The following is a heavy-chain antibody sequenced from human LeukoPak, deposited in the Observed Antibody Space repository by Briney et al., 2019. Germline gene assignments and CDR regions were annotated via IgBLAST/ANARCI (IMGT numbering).Heavy chain of an antibody. CDR3: ARGNGVVPAAMEVYDAFDI. Sequence: ASVKVSCKASGYTFTSYAMNWVRQAPGQGLEWMGWINTNTGNPTYAQGFTGRFVFSLDTSVSTAYLQISSLKAEDTAVYYCARGNGVVPAAMEVYDAFDIWGQGTMVTVSS. D-gene: IGHD2-2*01. CDR1: GYTFTSYA. V-gene: IGHV7-4-1*02. J-gene: IGHJ3*02. CDR2: INTNTGNP.